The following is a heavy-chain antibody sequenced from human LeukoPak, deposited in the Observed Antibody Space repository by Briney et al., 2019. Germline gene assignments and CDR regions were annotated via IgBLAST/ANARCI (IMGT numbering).Heavy chain of an antibody. D-gene: IGHD4-17*01. CDR2: ITGSGGDT. CDR3: AKLTTVTAIDY. V-gene: IGHV3-23*01. J-gene: IGHJ4*02. Sequence: PGGSLRLSCAASEFTFNNYAMSWVRQAPGKGLEWVSAITGSGGDTFHADSVKGRFTISRDNSKNTLYLQMNSLRAEDTAVYYCAKLTTVTAIDYWGQGTLVTVSS. CDR1: EFTFNNYA.